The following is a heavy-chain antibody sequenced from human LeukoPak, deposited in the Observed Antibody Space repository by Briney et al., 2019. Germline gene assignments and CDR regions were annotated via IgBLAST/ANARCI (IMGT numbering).Heavy chain of an antibody. J-gene: IGHJ4*02. CDR3: ARDLGGDYVG. CDR2: ISAYNGNT. V-gene: IGHV1-18*01. D-gene: IGHD4-23*01. CDR1: GYTFTSYG. Sequence: ASVKVPCKASGYTFTSYGISWMRQAPGQGLEWMGWISAYNGNTNYAQKLQGRVTMTTDTSTSTVYMELSSLRSEDTAVYYCARDLGGDYVGWGQGTLVTVSS.